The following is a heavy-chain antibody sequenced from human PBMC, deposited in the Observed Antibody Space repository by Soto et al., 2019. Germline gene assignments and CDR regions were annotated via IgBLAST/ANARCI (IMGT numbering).Heavy chain of an antibody. D-gene: IGHD3-10*01. V-gene: IGHV1-69*08. CDR2: IIPILNSV. J-gene: IGHJ4*02. CDR1: GGTFSTYT. CDR3: ARGWFGEFVDYFDY. Sequence: GASVKVSCKASGGTFSTYTISWVRQAPGQGLEWMGRIIPILNSVNYAQKFQGRVTMTTDKSTSTAYMEVRSLRSEDTAVYYCARGWFGEFVDYFDYWGQGTLVTVSS.